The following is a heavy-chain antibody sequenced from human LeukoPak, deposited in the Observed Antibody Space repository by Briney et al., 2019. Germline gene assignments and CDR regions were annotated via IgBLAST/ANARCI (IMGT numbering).Heavy chain of an antibody. V-gene: IGHV1-2*02. CDR3: ARSGYSSGWYDRVYNWFDP. J-gene: IGHJ5*02. CDR1: GYTFTCYY. CDR2: VNPNSGGT. D-gene: IGHD6-19*01. Sequence: ASVTVSCKASGYTFTCYYMHWVRQAPGQGLEGMGWVNPNSGGTNYVQKFQDRVTMTRETSISTAYMELSRLRSDDTAVYYCARSGYSSGWYDRVYNWFDPWGQGTLVTVSS.